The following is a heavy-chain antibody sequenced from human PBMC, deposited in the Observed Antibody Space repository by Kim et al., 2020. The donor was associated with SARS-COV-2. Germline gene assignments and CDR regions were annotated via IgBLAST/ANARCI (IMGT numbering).Heavy chain of an antibody. Sequence: GGSLRLSCAASGFTFSDSTFYWVRQASGEGLEWVARIRGKANNYATTYAASVKGRFTISRDDSKNTAYLQMNSLKTEDTAVYYCTRNGAMAAATERMDVWGQGTTVTVSS. J-gene: IGHJ6*02. CDR1: GFTFSDST. CDR3: TRNGAMAAATERMDV. CDR2: IRGKANNYAT. D-gene: IGHD2-15*01. V-gene: IGHV3-73*01.